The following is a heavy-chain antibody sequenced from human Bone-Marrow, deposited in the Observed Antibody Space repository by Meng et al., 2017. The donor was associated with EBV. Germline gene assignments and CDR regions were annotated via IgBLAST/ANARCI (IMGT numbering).Heavy chain of an antibody. V-gene: IGHV1-46*01. CDR2: INPSGGST. CDR3: ARVSIAVAGIGP. Sequence: QVKLGQAGAEGKKPGASVKVSCKASGYTFTSYYMHWGRQAPGQGLEWMGIINPSGGSTSYAQKFQGRVTMTRDTSTSTVYMELSSLRSEDTAVYYCARVSIAVAGIGPWGQGTLVTVSS. CDR1: GYTFTSYY. J-gene: IGHJ5*02. D-gene: IGHD6-19*01.